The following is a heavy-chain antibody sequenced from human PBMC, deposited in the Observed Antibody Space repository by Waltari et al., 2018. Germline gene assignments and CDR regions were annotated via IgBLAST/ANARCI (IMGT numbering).Heavy chain of an antibody. Sequence: QVQLQESGSGLVKPSQTLSLTCAVSGGSLCSGGYSWSWIRQPPGKGLEWIGYIYHTGSTYYNPSLKGRLTVLVDRAKNQFSLRLTSVTAADTALYYCARGYGSGSYYKFDNWGQGTLVTVSS. J-gene: IGHJ4*02. CDR1: GGSLCSGGYS. V-gene: IGHV4-30-2*01. CDR2: IYHTGST. D-gene: IGHD3-10*01. CDR3: ARGYGSGSYYKFDN.